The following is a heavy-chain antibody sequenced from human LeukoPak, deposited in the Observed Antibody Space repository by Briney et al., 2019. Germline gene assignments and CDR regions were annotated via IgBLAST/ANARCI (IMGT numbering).Heavy chain of an antibody. V-gene: IGHV4-39*07. J-gene: IGHJ2*01. CDR1: GGSISSSSYY. Sequence: SETLSLTCTVSGGSISSSSYYWGWIRQPPGKGLEWIGSIYYSGSTYYNPSLKSRVTISVDTSKNQFSLKLSSVTAADTAVYYCARVWQVGYSYGYSLRWYFDLWGRGTLVTVSS. CDR3: ARVWQVGYSYGYSLRWYFDL. D-gene: IGHD5-18*01. CDR2: IYYSGST.